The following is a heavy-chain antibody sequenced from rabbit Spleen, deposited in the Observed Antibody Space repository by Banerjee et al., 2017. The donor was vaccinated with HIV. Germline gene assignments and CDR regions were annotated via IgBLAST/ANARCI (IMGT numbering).Heavy chain of an antibody. CDR2: IDVGSSGST. J-gene: IGHJ2*01. Sequence: QSLEESGGDLVKPGASLTLTCTASGFSFSSSDYMCWVRQAPGKGLEWIACIDVGSSGSTWYASWAKGRFTISKTSSTTVTLQMTSMTAADTATYFCARNYVNVFDPWGPGTLVTVS. CDR3: ARNYVNVFDP. D-gene: IGHD1-1*01. V-gene: IGHV1S40*01. CDR1: GFSFSSSDY.